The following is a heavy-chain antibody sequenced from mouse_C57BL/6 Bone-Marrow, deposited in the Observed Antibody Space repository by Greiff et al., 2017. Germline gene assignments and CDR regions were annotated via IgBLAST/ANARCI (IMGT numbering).Heavy chain of an antibody. D-gene: IGHD1-1*01. J-gene: IGHJ1*03. CDR1: GFSLTSYG. V-gene: IGHV2-5*01. CDR3: AKGGYYGSSIYWYFDV. CDR2: IWRGGST. Sequence: VQLQESGPGLVQPSQSLSITCTVSGFSLTSYGVHWVRQSPGKGLEWLGVIWRGGSTDYNAAFMSRLSITKDNSKSQVFFKMNSLQADDPAIYYCAKGGYYGSSIYWYFDVWGTGTTVTVSS.